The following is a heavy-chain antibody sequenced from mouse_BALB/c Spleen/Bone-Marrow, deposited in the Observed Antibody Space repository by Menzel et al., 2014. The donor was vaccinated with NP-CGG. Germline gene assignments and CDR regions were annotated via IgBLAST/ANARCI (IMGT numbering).Heavy chain of an antibody. CDR3: ARYGGRYYAMDY. J-gene: IGHJ4*01. CDR1: GFNIKDTY. D-gene: IGHD1-1*01. V-gene: IGHV14-3*02. CDR2: IDPANGNT. Sequence: VQLRQSGAELVKPGASVKLSCTASGFNIKDTYMHWVKQRPEQGLEWIGRIDPANGNTNYDPRFQGKATITADTSSNTAYLQPSSLTSEDTAVYYCARYGGRYYAMDYWGQGTSVTVSS.